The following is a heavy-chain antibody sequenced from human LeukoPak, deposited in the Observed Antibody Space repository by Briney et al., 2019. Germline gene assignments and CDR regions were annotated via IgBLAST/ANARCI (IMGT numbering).Heavy chain of an antibody. V-gene: IGHV3-23*01. CDR2: ISGSGGST. J-gene: IGHJ4*02. CDR1: GFTFSSYA. Sequence: GGSLRLSCAASGFTFSSYAMSWVRQAPGKGLEWVSAISGSGGSTYYADSVKGRFTISRDNSKNTLYLQMNSLRAVDTAVYYCAKAHRGFLYCSGGSCYSDYWGQGTLVTVSS. D-gene: IGHD2-15*01. CDR3: AKAHRGFLYCSGGSCYSDY.